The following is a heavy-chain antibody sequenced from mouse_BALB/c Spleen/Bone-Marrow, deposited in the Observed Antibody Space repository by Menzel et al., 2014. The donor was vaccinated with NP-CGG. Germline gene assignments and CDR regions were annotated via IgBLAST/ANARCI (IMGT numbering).Heavy chain of an antibody. CDR1: GYSFTAYY. V-gene: IGHV1-26*01. Sequence: EVHLQQSGPELVKPGASVKISCKASGYSFTAYYIHWLKQSHVKSLEWIGRINPYNGATSYNQNFKDKASLTVDKSSSTAYMELHSLTSEDSAVYYCARKGNYGWFAYWGQGTLVTVSA. CDR2: INPYNGAT. D-gene: IGHD2-1*01. J-gene: IGHJ3*01. CDR3: ARKGNYGWFAY.